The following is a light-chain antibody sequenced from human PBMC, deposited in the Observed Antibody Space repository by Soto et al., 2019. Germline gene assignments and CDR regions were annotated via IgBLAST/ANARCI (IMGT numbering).Light chain of an antibody. CDR2: DAS. CDR3: QSRASWPPRYT. V-gene: IGKV3-11*01. Sequence: VLTQSPGILSLSPGERATLSCRASQSSVATYLTWYQRRPGQAPRLLIYDASKRASGIPARFSGSGSGADFTLTISSLEPEDFAVYYCQSRASWPPRYTFGQGTKLEIK. J-gene: IGKJ2*01. CDR1: QSSVATY.